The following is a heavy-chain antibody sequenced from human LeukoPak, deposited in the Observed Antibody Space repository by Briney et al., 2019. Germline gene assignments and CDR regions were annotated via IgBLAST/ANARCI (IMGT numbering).Heavy chain of an antibody. J-gene: IGHJ4*02. CDR2: ISGPGDST. CDR3: ATSYDMGWLIGY. CDR1: GLTFDSHA. V-gene: IGHV3-23*01. D-gene: IGHD3/OR15-3a*01. Sequence: GGSLRLSCAASGLTFDSHAMSWVRQAPGKGLERVSGISGPGDSTYYADSVKGRFTISRDNGKSSLYLQMNSLRAEDTALYYCATSYDMGWLIGYWGQGTLVTVSS.